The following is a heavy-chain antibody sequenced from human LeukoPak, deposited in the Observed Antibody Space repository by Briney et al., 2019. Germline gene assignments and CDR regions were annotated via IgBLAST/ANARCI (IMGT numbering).Heavy chain of an antibody. CDR2: ISSSGSTI. Sequence: GGSLRLSCAASGFTFSNAWMSWVRQAPGKGLEWVSYISSSGSTIYYADSVKGRFTISRDNAKNSLYLQMNSLRAEDTAVYYCARRIYSSGWDDAFDIWGQGTMVTVSS. V-gene: IGHV3-11*01. D-gene: IGHD6-19*01. J-gene: IGHJ3*02. CDR3: ARRIYSSGWDDAFDI. CDR1: GFTFSNAW.